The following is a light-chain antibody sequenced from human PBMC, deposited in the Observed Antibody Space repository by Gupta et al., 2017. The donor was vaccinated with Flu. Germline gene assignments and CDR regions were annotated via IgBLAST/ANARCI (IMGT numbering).Light chain of an antibody. Sequence: ETVLTQSPATLSLSPGERATLSCRSSQSVSSNLAWYQQKPGQAPRLLIYRASTRATGIPARFSGSGSGTDFTLTISSREPEDFAIYYWQERSNWLTFGGGTKVEIK. CDR2: RAS. CDR3: QERSNWLT. CDR1: QSVSSN. J-gene: IGKJ4*01. V-gene: IGKV3-11*01.